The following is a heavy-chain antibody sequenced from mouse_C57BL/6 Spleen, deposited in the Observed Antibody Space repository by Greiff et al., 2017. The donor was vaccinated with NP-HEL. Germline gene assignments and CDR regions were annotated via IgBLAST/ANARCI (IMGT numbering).Heavy chain of an antibody. CDR3: ARWDPSLDSSGPGGFAY. Sequence: EVQLQQSGPELVKPGASVKISCKASGYSFTGYYMNWVKQSPEKSLEWIGEINPSTGGTTYNQKFKAKATLTVDKSSSTAYMQLKSLTSEDSAVYYCARWDPSLDSSGPGGFAYWGQGTLVTVSA. J-gene: IGHJ3*01. CDR2: INPSTGGT. CDR1: GYSFTGYY. D-gene: IGHD3-2*02. V-gene: IGHV1-42*01.